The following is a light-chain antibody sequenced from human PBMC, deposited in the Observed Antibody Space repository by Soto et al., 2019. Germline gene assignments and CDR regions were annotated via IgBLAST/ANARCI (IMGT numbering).Light chain of an antibody. J-gene: IGLJ1*01. CDR2: DVT. V-gene: IGLV2-11*01. Sequence: QSALTQPRSVSGSPGQSVTISCTGTSSDVGAYNYVSWYQQHPGNAPKLMIYDVTKRPSGVPDRFSGSKSANTASLTISGLQTEDEGDYYCSSYTSSSTRVFGTGTKVTVL. CDR3: SSYTSSSTRV. CDR1: SSDVGAYNY.